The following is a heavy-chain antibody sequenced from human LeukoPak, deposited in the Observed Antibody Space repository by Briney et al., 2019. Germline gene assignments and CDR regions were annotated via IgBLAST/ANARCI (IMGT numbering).Heavy chain of an antibody. V-gene: IGHV3-21*01. CDR3: ARDIRNVVVPAAINPARTSYGMDV. D-gene: IGHD2-2*01. CDR1: GFAFSSYS. J-gene: IGHJ6*02. Sequence: PGGSLRLSCAASGFAFSSYSMNWVRQAPGKGLEWVSSISRSSSYIYYADSVKGRFTISRDNAKNSLYLQMNSLRAEDTAVYYCARDIRNVVVPAAINPARTSYGMDVWGQGTTVTVSS. CDR2: ISRSSSYI.